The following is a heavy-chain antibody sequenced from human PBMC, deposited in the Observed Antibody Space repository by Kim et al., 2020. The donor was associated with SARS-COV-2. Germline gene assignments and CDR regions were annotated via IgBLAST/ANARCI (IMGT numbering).Heavy chain of an antibody. V-gene: IGHV3-30*04. CDR2: ISSDGTQK. Sequence: GGSLRLSCATSGFAFSDSPLHWVRQSPGTGLEWVVLISSDGTQKNYANSVRGRFTISRDISKRTLFLQMNSLRPEDTAVYYCATDWAAFSSGTYVFDFWGRGTLVTVSS. CDR1: GFAFSDSP. J-gene: IGHJ4*02. CDR3: ATDWAAFSSGTYVFDF. D-gene: IGHD3-10*01.